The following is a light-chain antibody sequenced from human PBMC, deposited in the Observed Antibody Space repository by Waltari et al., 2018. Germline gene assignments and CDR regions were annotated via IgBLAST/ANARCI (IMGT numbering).Light chain of an antibody. Sequence: DVVMTQSPVSLSVTLGQPASISCRCSESLLIHDGKTYLNWFHQRPGQSPRGLIYQVSDRDSGVPDIFSGSGSGADFTLKISRVEAEDAGLDFCMLGTRPWTFGPGTKVEIK. CDR3: MLGTRPWT. V-gene: IGKV2-30*01. CDR2: QVS. J-gene: IGKJ1*01. CDR1: ESLLIHDGKTY.